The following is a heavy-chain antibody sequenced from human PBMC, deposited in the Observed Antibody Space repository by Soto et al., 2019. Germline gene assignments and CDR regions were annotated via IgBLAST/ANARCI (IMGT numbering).Heavy chain of an antibody. CDR1: EVIFKGYG. Sequence: QVQLVESGGGVVRPGRSLRLSCAVPEVIFKGYGMHWVRQAPGKGLDWVAVIWHDGSQKYYADSVKGRFTISRDNSQNNLYLQMDSLRDEDTAVYYCVRDGVGGTKFFGFLDYWGQGTLVIVSS. D-gene: IGHD3-3*01. J-gene: IGHJ4*02. CDR3: VRDGVGGTKFFGFLDY. V-gene: IGHV3-33*01. CDR2: IWHDGSQK.